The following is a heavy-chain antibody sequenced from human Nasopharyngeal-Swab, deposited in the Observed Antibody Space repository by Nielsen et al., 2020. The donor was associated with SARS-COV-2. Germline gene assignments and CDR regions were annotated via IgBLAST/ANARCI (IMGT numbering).Heavy chain of an antibody. Sequence: GESLKISCAASGFTFSSYAMSWVRQAPGKGLEWVAAISGSGGSTYYADSVKGRFTISRDNTKNTLYLQMNSLRAEDTAVYYCAKPETQEIAAVYGMDVWGQGTTVTVSS. V-gene: IGHV3-23*01. D-gene: IGHD6-13*01. CDR2: ISGSGGST. J-gene: IGHJ6*02. CDR1: GFTFSSYA. CDR3: AKPETQEIAAVYGMDV.